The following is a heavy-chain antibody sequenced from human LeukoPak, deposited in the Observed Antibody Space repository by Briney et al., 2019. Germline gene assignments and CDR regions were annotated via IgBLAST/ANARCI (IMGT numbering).Heavy chain of an antibody. V-gene: IGHV3-43*02. D-gene: IGHD3-22*01. CDR3: AKDRDGGYYDSSGYPDY. Sequence: GGSLRLSCAASGFTFDDYAVQWVRQAAGKGLGWVSLIRGDGGSTYYADSVKGRFTISRDNSKNSLHLQMNSLRTEDTALYYCAKDRDGGYYDSSGYPDYWGQGTLVSVSS. J-gene: IGHJ4*02. CDR2: IRGDGGST. CDR1: GFTFDDYA.